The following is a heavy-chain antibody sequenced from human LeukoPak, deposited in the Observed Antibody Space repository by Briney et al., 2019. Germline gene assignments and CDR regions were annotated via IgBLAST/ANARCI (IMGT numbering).Heavy chain of an antibody. Sequence: SETLSLTCTVSGGSISSGGYYWSWIRQHPGKGLEWIGYIYYSGSTYYNPSLKSRVTISVDTSKNQFSLKLSSVTAADTAVYYCARAPTLLRFLEWLPAGWFDPWGQGTLVTVSS. CDR2: IYYSGST. D-gene: IGHD3-3*01. J-gene: IGHJ5*02. V-gene: IGHV4-31*03. CDR1: GGSISSGGYY. CDR3: ARAPTLLRFLEWLPAGWFDP.